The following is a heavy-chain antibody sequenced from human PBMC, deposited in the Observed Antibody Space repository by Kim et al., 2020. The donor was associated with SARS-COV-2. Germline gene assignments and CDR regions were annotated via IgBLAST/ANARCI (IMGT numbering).Heavy chain of an antibody. CDR2: IYYSGST. V-gene: IGHV4-39*07. CDR1: GGSISSSSYY. Sequence: SETLSLTCTVSGGSISSSSYYWGWIRQPPGKGLEWIGSIYYSGSTYYNPSLKSRVTISVDTSKNQFSLKLSSVTAADTAVYYCARDYGSGSYMGGIYYYYGMDVWGQGTTVTVSS. J-gene: IGHJ6*02. CDR3: ARDYGSGSYMGGIYYYYGMDV. D-gene: IGHD3-10*01.